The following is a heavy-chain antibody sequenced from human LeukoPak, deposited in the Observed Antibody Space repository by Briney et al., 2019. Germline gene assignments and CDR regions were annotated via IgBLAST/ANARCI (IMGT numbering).Heavy chain of an antibody. CDR2: ISTSGST. Sequence: SQTLSLTCTVSRGSISSGNYYWSWIRQPAGKGLEWIGRISTSGSTNYNPFLKSRVTISVDTSKNQFSLKLSSVTAADTAVYYCARHMGLGYSYGYPYFDYWGQGTLVTVSS. V-gene: IGHV4-61*02. D-gene: IGHD5-18*01. CDR1: RGSISSGNYY. CDR3: ARHMGLGYSYGYPYFDY. J-gene: IGHJ4*02.